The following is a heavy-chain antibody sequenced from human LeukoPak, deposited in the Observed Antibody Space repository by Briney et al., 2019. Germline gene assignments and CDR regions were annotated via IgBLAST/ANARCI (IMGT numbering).Heavy chain of an antibody. D-gene: IGHD6-19*01. V-gene: IGHV3-23*01. CDR3: AKDRNSSGWYINWFDP. CDR2: ISGSGGST. CDR1: GFTFSSYA. J-gene: IGHJ5*02. Sequence: GGSLRLSCAASGFTFSSYAMSWVRQAPGKGLEWVSAISGSGGSTYYADSVKGRFTISRDNSKNTLYLQMNSLRAEDTAVYYCAKDRNSSGWYINWFDPWGQGTLVTVSS.